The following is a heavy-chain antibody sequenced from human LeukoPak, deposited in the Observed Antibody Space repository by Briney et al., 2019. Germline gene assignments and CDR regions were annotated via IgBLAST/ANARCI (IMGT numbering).Heavy chain of an antibody. J-gene: IGHJ6*02. CDR3: AKVRPGITMIVVVSHYGMDV. CDR1: GFTFSSYA. CDR2: ISGSGGST. V-gene: IGHV3-23*01. Sequence: PGGSLRLSCAASGFTFSSYAMSWVRQAPGKGLEWVSAISGSGGSTYYADSVKGRFTISRDNSKNTLYLQMNSLRAEDTAVYYCAKVRPGITMIVVVSHYGMDVWGQGTTVTVSS. D-gene: IGHD3-22*01.